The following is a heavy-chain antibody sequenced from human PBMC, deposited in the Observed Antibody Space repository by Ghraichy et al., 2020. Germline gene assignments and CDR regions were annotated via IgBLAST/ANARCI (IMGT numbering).Heavy chain of an antibody. Sequence: GGSLRLSCEASGFTFSRFWMAWIRQAPGKGLGWVASIKHDGSEKHYVDAVKGRFTISRDNAKDSLSLQMNSLRAEDTAVYYCASTIAVVAADDYWGQGTLVTVSS. CDR1: GFTFSRFW. CDR3: ASTIAVVAADDY. J-gene: IGHJ4*02. V-gene: IGHV3-7*01. D-gene: IGHD2-15*01. CDR2: IKHDGSEK.